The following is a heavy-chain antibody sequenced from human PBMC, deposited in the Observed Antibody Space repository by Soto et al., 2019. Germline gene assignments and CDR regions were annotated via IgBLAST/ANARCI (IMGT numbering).Heavy chain of an antibody. CDR2: IYYTGSM. J-gene: IGHJ6*02. D-gene: IGHD2-21*02. V-gene: IGHV4-59*12. CDR3: ATEDDVGDRDYYGLDV. CDR1: GHSISSYS. Sequence: LSETLSLTCTASGHSISSYSWIWIRQPPGKGLAWIGYIYYTGSMQYNPSLRRRLTMSVDTSKNLFSLKLSSVTAADTAVYFCATEDDVGDRDYYGLDVWGPGTTVTVSS.